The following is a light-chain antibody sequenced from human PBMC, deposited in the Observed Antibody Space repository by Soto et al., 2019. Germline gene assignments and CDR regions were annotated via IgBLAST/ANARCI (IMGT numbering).Light chain of an antibody. V-gene: IGKV1-39*01. CDR3: QQSHDNPTT. J-gene: IGKJ1*01. Sequence: DIQMTQSPSSLSASIGDRVTITCRASQSIGTYLNWYQHKPGKGPKLLIYTASTLYSGVPTRFSGSGSGTDFTLTISSLQPEDFATYYCQQSHDNPTTFGQGTKVEFK. CDR1: QSIGTY. CDR2: TAS.